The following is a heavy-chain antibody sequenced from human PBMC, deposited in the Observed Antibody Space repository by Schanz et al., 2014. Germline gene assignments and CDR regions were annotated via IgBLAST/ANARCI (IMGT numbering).Heavy chain of an antibody. CDR1: GFTFTTFA. CDR2: ISDRGDGT. CDR3: VKTDAGWRFDY. Sequence: EQVLESGGGFVQPGGSLRLSCATSGFTFTTFAMTWVRQVPGKGLEWVSGISDRGDGTNYGDSVRGRFTISRDNSRNTVYLQMNNVGVDDTATYYCVKTDAGWRFDYWGQGTLVIVSS. D-gene: IGHD6-19*01. V-gene: IGHV3-23*01. J-gene: IGHJ4*02.